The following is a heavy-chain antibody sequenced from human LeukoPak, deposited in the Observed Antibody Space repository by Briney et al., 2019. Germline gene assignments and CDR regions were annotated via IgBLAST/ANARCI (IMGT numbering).Heavy chain of an antibody. V-gene: IGHV1-18*01. J-gene: IGHJ4*02. Sequence: GASVKVSCKASGYTFTSYGISWVRQAPGQGLEWMGRIIPIFGTANYAQKFQGRVTMTTDTSTSTAYMELRSLRSDDTAVYYCARGGRADFGVLYWGQGTLVTVSS. D-gene: IGHD3-3*01. CDR2: IIPIFGTA. CDR3: ARGGRADFGVLY. CDR1: GYTFTSYG.